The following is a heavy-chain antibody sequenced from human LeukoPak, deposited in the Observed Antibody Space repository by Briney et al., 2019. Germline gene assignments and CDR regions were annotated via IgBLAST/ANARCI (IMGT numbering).Heavy chain of an antibody. Sequence: SGTLSLTCAVYGGSFSGYYWSWIRQPPGKGLEWIGEINHSGSTNYNPSLKSRVTISVDTSKNQFSLKLSSVTAADTAVYYCARVRRPGRLFDYWGQGTLVTVSS. V-gene: IGHV4-34*01. CDR2: INHSGST. CDR3: ARVRRPGRLFDY. J-gene: IGHJ4*02. CDR1: GGSFSGYY. D-gene: IGHD3-22*01.